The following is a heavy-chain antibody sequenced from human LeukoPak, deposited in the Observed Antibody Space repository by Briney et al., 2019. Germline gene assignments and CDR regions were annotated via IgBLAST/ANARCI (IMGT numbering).Heavy chain of an antibody. CDR2: ISSSSSTI. J-gene: IGHJ6*02. CDR1: GFTFSSYS. D-gene: IGHD5-24*01. V-gene: IGHV3-48*04. CDR3: ARVSGATIDYYYYGMDV. Sequence: PGGSLRLSCAASGFTFSSYSMNWVRQAPGKGLEWVSYISSSSSTIYYADSVKGRFTISRDNAKNSLYLQMNSLRAEDTAVYYCARVSGATIDYYYYGMDVWGQGTTVTVSS.